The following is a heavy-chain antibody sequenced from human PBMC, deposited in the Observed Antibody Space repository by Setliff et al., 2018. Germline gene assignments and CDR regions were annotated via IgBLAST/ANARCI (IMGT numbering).Heavy chain of an antibody. CDR2: IYPGDSDT. Sequence: GESLKISCKGSGYSFTNYWIGWVRQMPGKGLEWMGIIYPGDSDTRYSPSFQGQVTISADKSISTAYLQWSSLKASDTAMYYFARQAIFGSDAFDIWGQGTMVTVSS. J-gene: IGHJ3*02. D-gene: IGHD3-3*01. CDR3: ARQAIFGSDAFDI. V-gene: IGHV5-51*01. CDR1: GYSFTNYW.